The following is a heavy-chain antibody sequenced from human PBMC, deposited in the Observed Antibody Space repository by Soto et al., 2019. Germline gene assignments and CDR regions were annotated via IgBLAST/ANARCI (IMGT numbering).Heavy chain of an antibody. V-gene: IGHV1-8*01. CDR1: GYTFTSYD. CDR3: ARFGGRQPYYDFWSGYSNLGKLNYYYYMDV. Sequence: ASVKVSCKASGYTFTSYDINWVRQATGQGLEWMGWMNPNSGNTGYAQKFQGRVTMTRNTSISTAYMELSSLRSEDTAVYYCARFGGRQPYYDFWSGYSNLGKLNYYYYMDVWGKGTTVTVSS. D-gene: IGHD3-3*01. J-gene: IGHJ6*03. CDR2: MNPNSGNT.